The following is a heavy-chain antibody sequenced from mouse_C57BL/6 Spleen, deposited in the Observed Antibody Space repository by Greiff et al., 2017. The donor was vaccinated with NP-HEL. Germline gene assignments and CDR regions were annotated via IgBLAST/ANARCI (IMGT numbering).Heavy chain of an antibody. Sequence: EVNLVESGGGLVKPGGSLKLSCAASGFTFSSYAMSWVRQTPEKRLEWVATISDGGSYTYYPDNVKGRFTISRDNAKNNLYLQMSHLKSEDTAMYYCAREGVYGYDGWFAYWGQRTLVTVSA. CDR2: ISDGGSYT. D-gene: IGHD2-2*01. CDR1: GFTFSSYA. CDR3: AREGVYGYDGWFAY. J-gene: IGHJ3*01. V-gene: IGHV5-4*01.